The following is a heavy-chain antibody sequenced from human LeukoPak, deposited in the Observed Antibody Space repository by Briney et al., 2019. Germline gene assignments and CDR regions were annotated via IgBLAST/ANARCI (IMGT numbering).Heavy chain of an antibody. D-gene: IGHD3-10*01. J-gene: IGHJ4*02. Sequence: SETLSLTCTVSGGSISSYYWSWIRQPPGKGLEWIGYIYYSGSTNYNPSLKSRVTISVDTSKNQFSLKLSSVTAEDTAVYYCAITPVSTMVRGVPPPDYWGQGTLVTVSS. CDR3: AITPVSTMVRGVPPPDY. CDR2: IYYSGST. V-gene: IGHV4-59*01. CDR1: GGSISSYY.